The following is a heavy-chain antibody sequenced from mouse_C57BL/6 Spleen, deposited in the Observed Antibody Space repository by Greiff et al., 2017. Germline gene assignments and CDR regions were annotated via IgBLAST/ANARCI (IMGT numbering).Heavy chain of an antibody. J-gene: IGHJ2*01. V-gene: IGHV1-4*01. CDR2: INPSSGYT. Sequence: QVQLQQSGAELARPGASVKMSCKASGYTFTSYTMHWVKQRPGQGLEWIGYINPSSGYTKYNQKFKDKATLTADKSSSTAYMQLSSLTSEDAAVYYGARSTGGDFDYWGQGTTLTVSS. CDR3: ARSTGGDFDY. CDR1: GYTFTSYT.